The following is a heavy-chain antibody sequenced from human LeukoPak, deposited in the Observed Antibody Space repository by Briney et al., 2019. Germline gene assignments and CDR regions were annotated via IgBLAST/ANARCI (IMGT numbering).Heavy chain of an antibody. Sequence: PSETLSLTCTVSGGSISSSSYYWGWIRQPPGKGLEWIGSMYSSGRTYYNPSLKSRVTISVDTSKNQFSLKLSSVTAADTAVYYCAGGERRDYVDFDYWGQGTLVTVSS. CDR2: MYSSGRT. J-gene: IGHJ4*02. CDR3: AGGERRDYVDFDY. D-gene: IGHD4-17*01. V-gene: IGHV4-39*07. CDR1: GGSISSSSYY.